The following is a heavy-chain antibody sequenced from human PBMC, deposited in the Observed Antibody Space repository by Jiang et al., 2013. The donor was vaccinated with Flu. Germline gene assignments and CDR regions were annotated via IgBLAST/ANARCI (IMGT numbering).Heavy chain of an antibody. CDR2: IYYSGST. V-gene: IGHV4-59*01. Sequence: PGLVKPSETLSLTCTVSGGSISSYYWSWIRQPPGKGLEWIGYIYYSGSTNYNPSLKSRVTISVDTSKNQFSLKLSSVTAADTAVYYCARAKATYDFWDSLDYWGQGTLVTVSS. CDR1: GGSISSYY. CDR3: ARAKATYDFWDSLDY. J-gene: IGHJ4*02. D-gene: IGHD3-3*01.